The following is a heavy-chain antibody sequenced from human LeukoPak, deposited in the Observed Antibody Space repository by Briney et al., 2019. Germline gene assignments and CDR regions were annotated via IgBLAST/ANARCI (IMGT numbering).Heavy chain of an antibody. CDR2: INHSGST. Sequence: SETLSLTCAVYGGSFSGYYWSWIRQPPGKGLEWIGEINHSGSTNYNPSLKSRVTISVDTSKNQFSLKLSSVTAADTAVYYCGRGPYYYYGMDVWGQGTTVTVSS. V-gene: IGHV4-34*01. J-gene: IGHJ6*02. CDR3: GRGPYYYYGMDV. CDR1: GGSFSGYY.